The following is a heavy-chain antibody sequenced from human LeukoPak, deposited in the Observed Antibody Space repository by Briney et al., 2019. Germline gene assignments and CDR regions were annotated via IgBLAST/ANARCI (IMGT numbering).Heavy chain of an antibody. CDR3: AKARWSGPRVYYFYY. J-gene: IGHJ4*02. CDR1: GFTFSSYG. CDR2: ISGSGGST. V-gene: IGHV3-23*01. D-gene: IGHD3/OR15-3a*01. Sequence: QPGGTLRLSCAASGFTFSSYGMSWVRQAPGKGLEWGSAISGSGGSTYYTDSVKGRFTISRDNSKNTLYLQMNSLRAEDTAVYYCAKARWSGPRVYYFYYWGQGTLVTVSS.